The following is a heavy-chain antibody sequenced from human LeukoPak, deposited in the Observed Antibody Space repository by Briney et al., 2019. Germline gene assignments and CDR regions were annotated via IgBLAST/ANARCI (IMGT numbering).Heavy chain of an antibody. V-gene: IGHV4-59*02. D-gene: IGHD1-7*01. CDR1: GGSVTSYY. CDR3: AKDNWNYGSSMDV. Sequence: SETLSLTCTVSGGSVTSYYWSWIRQPPGKGLEWIGYIYYSGSTNYNPSLKSRVTISVDTSTNQFSLKLSSVTAADTAVYYCAKDNWNYGSSMDVWGQGTTVTVSS. J-gene: IGHJ6*02. CDR2: IYYSGST.